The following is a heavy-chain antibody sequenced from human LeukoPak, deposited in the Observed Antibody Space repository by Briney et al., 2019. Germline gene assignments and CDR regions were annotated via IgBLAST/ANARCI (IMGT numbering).Heavy chain of an antibody. CDR1: GVSFSGYY. CDR2: INHSGST. D-gene: IGHD3-3*01. CDR3: ARASYDFWSGYTTNWFDP. Sequence: SETLSLTCAVYGVSFSGYYWSWIRQPPGKGLEWIGEINHSGSTNYNPSLKSRVTISVDTSKNQFSLKLSSVTAADTAVYYCARASYDFWSGYTTNWFDPWGQGTLVTVSS. V-gene: IGHV4-34*01. J-gene: IGHJ5*02.